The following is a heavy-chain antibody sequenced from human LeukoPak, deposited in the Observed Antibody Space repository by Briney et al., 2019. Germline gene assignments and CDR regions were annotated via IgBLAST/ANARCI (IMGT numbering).Heavy chain of an antibody. J-gene: IGHJ4*02. CDR2: ISWNSGSI. D-gene: IGHD3-22*01. V-gene: IGHV3-9*01. Sequence: PGGSLRLSCAASGFTFNDFWMSWVRQAPGKGLEWVSGISWNSGSIGYADSVKGRFTISRDNAKNSLYLQMNSLRAEDTALYYCAKDGFTDYYDSSANFDYWGQGTLVTVSS. CDR3: AKDGFTDYYDSSANFDY. CDR1: GFTFNDFW.